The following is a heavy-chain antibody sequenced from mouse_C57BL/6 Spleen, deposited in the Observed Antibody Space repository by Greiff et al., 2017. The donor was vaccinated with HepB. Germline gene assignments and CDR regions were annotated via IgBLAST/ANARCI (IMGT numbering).Heavy chain of an antibody. CDR1: GYTFTDYE. J-gene: IGHJ3*01. CDR2: IDPETGGT. Sequence: LQESGAELVRPGASVTLSCKASGYTFTDYEMHWVKQTPVHGLEWIGAIDPETGGTAYNQKFKGKAILTADKSSSTAYMELRSLTSEDSAVYYCTSWGVFAYWGQGTLVTVSA. CDR3: TSWGVFAY. D-gene: IGHD4-1*01. V-gene: IGHV1-15*01.